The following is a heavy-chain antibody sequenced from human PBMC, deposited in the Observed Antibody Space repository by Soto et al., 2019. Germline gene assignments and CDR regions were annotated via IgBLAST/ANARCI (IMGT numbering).Heavy chain of an antibody. CDR3: VGWNYYYYGMDV. J-gene: IGHJ6*02. D-gene: IGHD6-19*01. CDR1: GGTFSSYA. V-gene: IGHV1-69*01. CDR2: IIPIFGTA. Sequence: QVQLVQSGAEVKKPGSSVKVSCKASGGTFSSYAISWVRQAPGQGLEWMGGIIPIFGTANYTQKFQGRVTITADESTSTAYMELSSLRSEDTAVYYCVGWNYYYYGMDVWGQGTTVTVSS.